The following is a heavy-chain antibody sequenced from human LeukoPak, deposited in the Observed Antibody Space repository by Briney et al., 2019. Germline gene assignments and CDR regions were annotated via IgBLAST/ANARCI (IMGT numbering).Heavy chain of an antibody. CDR3: ARSLGDAFDI. Sequence: GGSLRLSCAASGFTVSSNYMSWVRQAQGKGLEWGSVIYSGGSTYYADSVKGRFTISRDNSKNTLYLQMNSLRAEDTAVYYCARSLGDAFDIWGQGTMVTVSS. CDR1: GFTVSSNY. J-gene: IGHJ3*02. V-gene: IGHV3-53*01. CDR2: IYSGGST. D-gene: IGHD7-27*01.